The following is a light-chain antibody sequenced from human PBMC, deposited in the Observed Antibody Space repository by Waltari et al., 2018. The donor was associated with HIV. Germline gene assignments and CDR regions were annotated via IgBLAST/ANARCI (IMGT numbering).Light chain of an antibody. CDR1: SSAIGHYNH. Sequence: HSALTQPRSVSGSPGQSGTISCTGTSSAIGHYNHVSWYQQHPGKAPKLMIYDVTKRPSGVPDRFSGSKSGNTASLTISGLQAEDEAAYYCCSFAGSYTLVFGGGTKLTVL. CDR3: CSFAGSYTLV. V-gene: IGLV2-11*01. CDR2: DVT. J-gene: IGLJ3*02.